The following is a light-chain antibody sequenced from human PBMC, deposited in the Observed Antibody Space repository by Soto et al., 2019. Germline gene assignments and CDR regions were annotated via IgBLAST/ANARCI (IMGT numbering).Light chain of an antibody. V-gene: IGKV1-33*01. Sequence: DIQMTQSPSSLSASVGDRVTITRQASQDISNYLNWYQQKPGKAPMLLIYDASNLETGVPSRFSGSGSGTDFTFTISSLQPEDSATYDCQQYDNLPPWTFGQGTKVEIK. J-gene: IGKJ1*01. CDR3: QQYDNLPPWT. CDR2: DAS. CDR1: QDISNY.